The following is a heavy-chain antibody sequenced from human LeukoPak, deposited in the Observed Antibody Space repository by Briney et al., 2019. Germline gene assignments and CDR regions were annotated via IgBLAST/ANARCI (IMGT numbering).Heavy chain of an antibody. CDR2: INPDTGGT. D-gene: IGHD2-15*01. V-gene: IGHV1-2*02. CDR1: GYTFTGYY. J-gene: IGHJ4*02. CDR3: ARDETTLYCSGGSCYQIDF. Sequence: GASVKLSCKASGYTFTGYYMHWVRQAPGQGLEWMGWINPDTGGTNYAQKFQGRVTMTRDTSISTAYMELSRLTSDDTAVYYCARDETTLYCSGGSCYQIDFWGQGTLVTVSS.